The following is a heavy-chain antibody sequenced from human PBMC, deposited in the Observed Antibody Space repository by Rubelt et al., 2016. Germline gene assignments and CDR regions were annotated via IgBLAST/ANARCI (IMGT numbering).Heavy chain of an antibody. V-gene: IGHV3-23*01. D-gene: IGHD3-10*01. CDR3: ARSRAGTYSPLDS. CDR1: GFTFSIYA. CDR2: ISGSGGAT. J-gene: IGHJ4*02. Sequence: EVQLHQSGGGLVQPGGSLRLSCAASGFTFSIYAMNWVRQAPGKGLEWVSYISGSGGATYYADSVKGRFTISRDNSKNTVFLQMNSLRAEDTAVYYCARSRAGTYSPLDSWGQGTLVTVSS.